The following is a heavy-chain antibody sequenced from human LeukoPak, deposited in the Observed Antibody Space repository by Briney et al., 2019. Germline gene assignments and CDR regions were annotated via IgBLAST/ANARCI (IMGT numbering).Heavy chain of an antibody. CDR3: ARTKQRYFDL. J-gene: IGHJ2*01. CDR2: INHSGST. D-gene: IGHD6-13*01. CDR1: GGSFSGYY. V-gene: IGHV4-34*01. Sequence: SETLSLTCAVYGGSFSGYYWSWIRQPPGKGLEWIGEINHSGSTNYNPSLKSRVTISVDTSKNQLSLKLSSVTAADTAVYYCARTKQRYFDLWGRGTLVTVSS.